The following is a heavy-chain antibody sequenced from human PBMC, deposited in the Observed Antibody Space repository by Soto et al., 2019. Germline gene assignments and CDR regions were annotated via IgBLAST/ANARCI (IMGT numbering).Heavy chain of an antibody. CDR3: ARSCYYDSSGYYCPFDY. CDR1: GGTFSSYA. V-gene: IGHV1-46*01. CDR2: INPSGGST. Sequence: DSGKVACKASGGTFSSYAIIWVRPAPGQGLEWMGGINPSGGSTSYAQKFQGRVTMTRDTSTSTVYMELSSLRSEDTAVYYCARSCYYDSSGYYCPFDYWGQGTLVTVSS. J-gene: IGHJ4*02. D-gene: IGHD3-22*01.